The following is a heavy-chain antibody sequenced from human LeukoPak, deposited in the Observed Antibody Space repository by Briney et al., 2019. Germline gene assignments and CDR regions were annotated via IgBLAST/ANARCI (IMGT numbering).Heavy chain of an antibody. J-gene: IGHJ4*02. Sequence: PGGSLRLSCAASGFTFSSYSMNWVRQAPGKGLEWVSSISSSSSYIYYADSVKGRFTISRDNAKDSLYLQMNSLRAEDTAVYYCARARGHLNYFDYWGQGTLVTVSS. V-gene: IGHV3-21*01. CDR1: GFTFSSYS. D-gene: IGHD3-3*02. CDR2: ISSSSSYI. CDR3: ARARGHLNYFDY.